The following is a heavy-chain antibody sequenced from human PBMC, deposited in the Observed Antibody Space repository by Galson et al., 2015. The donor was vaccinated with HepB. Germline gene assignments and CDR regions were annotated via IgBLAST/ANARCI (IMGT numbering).Heavy chain of an antibody. J-gene: IGHJ5*02. CDR1: GYVFTDYA. Sequence: VKVSCKASGYVFTDYAMNWVRQATGQGLEWLGIINPSVGSTSHAQKFQGRGTMTRDTSTSTVYMELSSLRSEDTTVYYCARLGGYRVIPSWGQGTLVTVSS. V-gene: IGHV1-46*01. CDR2: INPSVGST. CDR3: ARLGGYRVIPS. D-gene: IGHD3-22*01.